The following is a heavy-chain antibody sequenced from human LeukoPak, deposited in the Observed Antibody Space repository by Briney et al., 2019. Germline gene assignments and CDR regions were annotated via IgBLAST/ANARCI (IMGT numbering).Heavy chain of an antibody. J-gene: IGHJ5*02. V-gene: IGHV1-2*02. CDR3: ARDIVVVVAAPHNWFDP. D-gene: IGHD2-15*01. CDR2: INPNSGGT. Sequence: ASVKVSCKASGYTFTGYYMHWVRQAPGQGLEWMGWINPNSGGTNYAQKFQGRVTMTRDTSISTAYMELSRLRSDDTAVYYCARDIVVVVAAPHNWFDPWCQGTLVTVSS. CDR1: GYTFTGYY.